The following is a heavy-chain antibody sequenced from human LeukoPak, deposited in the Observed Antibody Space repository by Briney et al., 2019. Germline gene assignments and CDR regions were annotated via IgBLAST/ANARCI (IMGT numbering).Heavy chain of an antibody. CDR2: IYYSGST. CDR1: GGSISSYY. Sequence: PSETLSLTCTVSGGSISSYYWSRIRQPPGKGLEWVGDIYYSGSTNYYPSLKSRVTISVDTSKNQFTLTLSSVTAADTAVYYCARVREEGYSGSYYFDYWGKGTLVTVSS. V-gene: IGHV4-59*01. D-gene: IGHD1-26*01. J-gene: IGHJ4*02. CDR3: ARVREEGYSGSYYFDY.